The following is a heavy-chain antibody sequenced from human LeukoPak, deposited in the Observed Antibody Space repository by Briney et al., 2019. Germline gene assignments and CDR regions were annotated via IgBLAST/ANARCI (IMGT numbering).Heavy chain of an antibody. CDR2: INQDESAK. Sequence: PGGSLRLSCAASGFTFSRYWMSWVRQAPGKGLEWVASINQDESAKFYVDSVKGRFTISRDNSKNTLYLQMNSLRAEDTAVYYCAKDGYYDSSGYYGYWGQGTLVTVSS. CDR1: GFTFSRYW. CDR3: AKDGYYDSSGYYGY. V-gene: IGHV3-7*03. D-gene: IGHD3-22*01. J-gene: IGHJ4*02.